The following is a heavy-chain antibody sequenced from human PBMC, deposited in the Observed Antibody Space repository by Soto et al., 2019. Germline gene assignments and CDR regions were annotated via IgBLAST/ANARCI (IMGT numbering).Heavy chain of an antibody. J-gene: IGHJ3*01. D-gene: IGHD3-16*01. CDR2: IGPNSGST. V-gene: IGHV1-18*01. CDR3: ATSSPGGVGQYVDAFDL. CDR1: NYAFTYNA. Sequence: QVQLVQSGPEVKKPGASVKVSCKASNYAFTYNAINWVRPAPGHGLEWMGWIGPNSGSTNYAQDLQCRVTMTTDTSTNTAHMAMLSLRSEDKAIYYCATSSPGGVGQYVDAFDLCGQGTLVTVSS.